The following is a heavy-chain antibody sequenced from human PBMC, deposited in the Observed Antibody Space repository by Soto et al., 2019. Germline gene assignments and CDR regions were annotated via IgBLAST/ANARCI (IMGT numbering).Heavy chain of an antibody. V-gene: IGHV1-69*01. CDR3: ARDGYSYGSYYYYYGMDV. Sequence: QVQLVQSGAEVKKPGSSVKVSCKASGDTFSSYAISWVRQAPGQGLEWMGGIIPIFGTANYAQKFQGRVTIAADESPSTGYMELSSLRSEDMAVYYCARDGYSYGSYYYYYGMDVWGQGTTVTVSS. CDR1: GDTFSSYA. J-gene: IGHJ6*02. CDR2: IIPIFGTA. D-gene: IGHD5-18*01.